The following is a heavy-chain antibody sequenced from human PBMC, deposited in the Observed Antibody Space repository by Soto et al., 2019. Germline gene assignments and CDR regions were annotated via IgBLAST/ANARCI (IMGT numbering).Heavy chain of an antibody. V-gene: IGHV2-26*03. CDR2: IFSNDEK. Sequence: QVTLKESGPVLVQPTETLTLTCTISAFSLSNPRMGVSWIRQPPGKALEWLAHIFSNDEKSYSTSLRSRITISKDTSKRPVVLTMTNMDSVDTATYYRARIQRTSMVVVDNAYFDYWGQGTLVTVSS. J-gene: IGHJ4*02. CDR1: AFSLSNPRMG. D-gene: IGHD2-21*01. CDR3: ARIQRTSMVVVDNAYFDY.